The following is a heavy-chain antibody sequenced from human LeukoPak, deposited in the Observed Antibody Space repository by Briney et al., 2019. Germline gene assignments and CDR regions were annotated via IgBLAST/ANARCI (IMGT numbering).Heavy chain of an antibody. CDR1: GGSISSYF. CDR2: IYTSGST. CDR3: ARDRYYYDSSGYLFDY. V-gene: IGHV4-4*07. J-gene: IGHJ4*02. D-gene: IGHD3-22*01. Sequence: SETLSLTCTVSGGSISSYFWSWIRQPAGKGLEWIGRIYTSGSTNYNPSLKSRVTMSVDTSKNQFSLKLSSVTAADTAVYYCARDRYYYDSSGYLFDYWGQGTLVTVSS.